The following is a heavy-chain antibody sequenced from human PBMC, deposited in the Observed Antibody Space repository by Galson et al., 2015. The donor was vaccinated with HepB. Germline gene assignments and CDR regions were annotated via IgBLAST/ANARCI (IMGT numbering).Heavy chain of an antibody. CDR2: ISGSGGST. V-gene: IGHV3-23*01. J-gene: IGHJ4*02. D-gene: IGHD6-13*01. CDR3: AKGGGSSWYYFDY. CDR1: GFTFSSYA. Sequence: SLRLSCAASGFTFSSYAMSWVRQAPGKGLEWVSAISGSGGSTYYADSVKGRFTISRDNSKNTLYLQMNSLIAEDTAVYYCAKGGGSSWYYFDYWGQGNLVTVSS.